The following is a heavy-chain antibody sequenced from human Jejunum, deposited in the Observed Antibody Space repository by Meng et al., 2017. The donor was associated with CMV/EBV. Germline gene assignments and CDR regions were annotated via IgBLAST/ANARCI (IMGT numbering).Heavy chain of an antibody. V-gene: IGHV3-7*01. CDR1: FTFSNYW. Sequence: FTFSNYWMSGVRQAPGEGLEWVAIIKQDGSEKYYVDSVEGRLTISRDNAKNSLYLQMNSLRAEDTAVYYCARDWYGDYNQGDSDRLDYWGQGTLVTVSS. J-gene: IGHJ4*02. CDR2: IKQDGSEK. D-gene: IGHD3-9*01. CDR3: ARDWYGDYNQGDSDRLDY.